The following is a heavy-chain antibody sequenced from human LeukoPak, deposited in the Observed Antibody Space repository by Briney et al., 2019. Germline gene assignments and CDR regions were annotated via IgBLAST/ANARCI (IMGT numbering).Heavy chain of an antibody. CDR2: IYHSGST. CDR1: GGSISSGGYS. CDR3: ARNQLRDAFDI. Sequence: PSETLSLTCAVSGGSISSGGYSWSWIRQPPGKGLEWIGYIYHSGSTYYNPSLKSRVTISVDRSKNQFSLKLSPAIAADTAVYYCARNQLRDAFDIWGQGTMVTVSS. V-gene: IGHV4-30-2*01. J-gene: IGHJ3*02. D-gene: IGHD2-2*01.